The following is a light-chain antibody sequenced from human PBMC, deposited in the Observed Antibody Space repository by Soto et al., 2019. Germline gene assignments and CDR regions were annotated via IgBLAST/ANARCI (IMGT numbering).Light chain of an antibody. Sequence: AIRLTQSPSSFSASTGDRVTITCRASQGISIHLAWYQQKPGKAPKLLIDSASTLQSGVPSRFSGSGSGTDFTLTISCLQPEDFATYYCQQHYSYPRTFGHGTKVDIK. CDR2: SAS. CDR1: QGISIH. CDR3: QQHYSYPRT. J-gene: IGKJ3*01. V-gene: IGKV1-8*01.